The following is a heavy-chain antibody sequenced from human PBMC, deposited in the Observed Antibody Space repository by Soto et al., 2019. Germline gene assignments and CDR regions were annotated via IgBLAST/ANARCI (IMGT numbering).Heavy chain of an antibody. CDR3: AKDRTRITIFGVVIAQPFDP. J-gene: IGHJ5*02. V-gene: IGHV3-23*01. CDR1: GFTFSSYA. CDR2: ISGSGGST. Sequence: HPGGSLRLSCAASGFTFSSYAMSWFRQAPGKGLEWVSAISGSGGSTYYADSVKGRFTISRDNSKNTLYLQMNSLRAEDTAVYYCAKDRTRITIFGVVIAQPFDPWGQGTLVTVSS. D-gene: IGHD3-3*01.